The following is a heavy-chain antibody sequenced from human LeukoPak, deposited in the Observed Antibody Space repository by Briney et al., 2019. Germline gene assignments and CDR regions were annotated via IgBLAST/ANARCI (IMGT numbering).Heavy chain of an antibody. V-gene: IGHV4-34*01. Sequence: SETLSLTCAVYGGSFSGYYWSWIRQPPGKGLEWIGEINHSGSTNYNPSLNSRVTISVDTSKNQFSLKLSSVTAADTAVYYCARGVTTGTTYLDYWGLGTLVTVSS. D-gene: IGHD1-1*01. CDR2: INHSGST. CDR3: ARGVTTGTTYLDY. J-gene: IGHJ4*02. CDR1: GGSFSGYY.